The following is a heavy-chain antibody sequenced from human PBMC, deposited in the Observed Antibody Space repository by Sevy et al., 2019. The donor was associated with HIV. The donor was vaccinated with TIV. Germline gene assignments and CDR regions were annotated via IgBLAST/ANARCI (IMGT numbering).Heavy chain of an antibody. CDR3: ARDPLIRGYSYGYFWFDP. J-gene: IGHJ5*02. CDR2: INPNSGGT. D-gene: IGHD5-18*01. V-gene: IGHV1-2*02. CDR1: GYTFTGYY. Sequence: ASVKVSCKASGYTFTGYYMHWVRQAPGQGLEWMGWINPNSGGTNYAQKFQGRVTMTRDTSISTAYMELSRLGSDDTAVYYCARDPLIRGYSYGYFWFDPWGQGTLVTVSS.